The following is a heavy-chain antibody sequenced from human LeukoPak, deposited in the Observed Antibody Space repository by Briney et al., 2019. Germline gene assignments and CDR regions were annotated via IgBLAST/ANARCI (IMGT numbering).Heavy chain of an antibody. V-gene: IGHV3-21*01. CDR2: ISSSSSYI. CDR1: GFTFSSYS. J-gene: IGHJ5*02. CDR3: AGDFLWGDTAMVTSGWFDP. Sequence: GGSLRLSCAASGFTFSSYSMNWVRQAPGKGLEWVSSISSSSSYIYYADSVKGRFTISRDNAKNSLYLQMNSLRAEDTAVYYCAGDFLWGDTAMVTSGWFDPWGQGALVTVSS. D-gene: IGHD5-18*01.